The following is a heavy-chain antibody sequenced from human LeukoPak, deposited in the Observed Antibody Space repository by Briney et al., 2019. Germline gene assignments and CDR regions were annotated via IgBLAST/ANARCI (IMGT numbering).Heavy chain of an antibody. CDR3: ARGVATTQFGGAFDI. CDR2: IYTSGST. D-gene: IGHD5-12*01. V-gene: IGHV4-4*07. CDR1: GGSLSSYY. J-gene: IGHJ3*02. Sequence: KPSDTLSLTCTVCGGSLSSYYWSWIRQPAGRGRQCIGRIYTSGSTNYNPSLKSRVTMSVDTSKNQFSLKLSSVTAADTAVYYCARGVATTQFGGAFDIWGQGTMVTVSS.